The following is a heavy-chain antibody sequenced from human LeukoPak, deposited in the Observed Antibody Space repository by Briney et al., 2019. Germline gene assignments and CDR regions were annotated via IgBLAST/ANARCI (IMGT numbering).Heavy chain of an antibody. CDR1: GFNVSTRY. CDR2: IYSGGTI. V-gene: IGHV3-53*01. Sequence: GGSLRLSCAASGFNVSTRYMSWIRQAPGRGLEWVSIIYSGGTINYADSVKGRFTISRDNSKNMLYLQMNSLRVDDTAVHYCARPASGGLSEDYWGQGTLVTVSS. CDR3: ARPASGGLSEDY. J-gene: IGHJ4*02. D-gene: IGHD3-10*01.